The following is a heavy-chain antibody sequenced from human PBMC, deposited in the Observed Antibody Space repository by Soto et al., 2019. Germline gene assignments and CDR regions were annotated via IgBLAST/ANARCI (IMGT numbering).Heavy chain of an antibody. D-gene: IGHD3-22*01. J-gene: IGHJ4*02. CDR2: ISYDGSNK. Sequence: QVQLVESGGGVVQPGRSLRLSCAASGFTFSSYAMHWVRQAPGKGLEWVAVISYDGSNKYYADSVKGRFTISRDNSKNTLYLQMNSLRAEDTAVYYCARDQTRDYYDSSGYYSGHYFDYWGQGTLVTVSS. V-gene: IGHV3-30-3*01. CDR1: GFTFSSYA. CDR3: ARDQTRDYYDSSGYYSGHYFDY.